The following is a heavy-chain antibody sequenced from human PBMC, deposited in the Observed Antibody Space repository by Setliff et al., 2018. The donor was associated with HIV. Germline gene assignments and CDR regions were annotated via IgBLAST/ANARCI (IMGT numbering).Heavy chain of an antibody. D-gene: IGHD5-12*01. CDR1: GFTLSNYW. Sequence: GESLKISCAASGFTLSNYWMTWVRQAPGKGLEWVANIKQDGSDTYYADSVKGRFTVSRDNAKNLLYLEMNGLRGEDTAVYYCARGGIVATEPEYWGQGTLVTVSS. CDR2: IKQDGSDT. J-gene: IGHJ4*02. CDR3: ARGGIVATEPEY. V-gene: IGHV3-7*01.